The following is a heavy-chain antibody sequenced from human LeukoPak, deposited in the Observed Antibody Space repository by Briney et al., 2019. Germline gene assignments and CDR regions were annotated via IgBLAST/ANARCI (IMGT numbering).Heavy chain of an antibody. Sequence: GGSLRLSCAASGFTFDDYGMSWVRQAPGKGLEWVSGINWNGGSTGYADSVRGRFTISRDNAKNSLYLQMNSLRAEDTALYYCARGDYYDSSGYDAFDIWGQGTMVTVSS. J-gene: IGHJ3*02. CDR3: ARGDYYDSSGYDAFDI. V-gene: IGHV3-20*04. D-gene: IGHD3-22*01. CDR1: GFTFDDYG. CDR2: INWNGGST.